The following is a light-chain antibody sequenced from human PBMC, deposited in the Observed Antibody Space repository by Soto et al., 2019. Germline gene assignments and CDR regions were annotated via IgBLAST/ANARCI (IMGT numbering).Light chain of an antibody. V-gene: IGLV2-23*02. CDR1: SRDVGAYNL. CDR3: FSYAGSSRI. J-gene: IGLJ1*01. CDR2: EVS. Sequence: QSVLTQPASVSGSPGQSITISCTGTSRDVGAYNLVSWYQQYPGKAPKLVIYEVSKRPSGVSDRFSGSKSGNTASLTISGLQADDEADYYCFSYAGSSRIFGTGTKLTVL.